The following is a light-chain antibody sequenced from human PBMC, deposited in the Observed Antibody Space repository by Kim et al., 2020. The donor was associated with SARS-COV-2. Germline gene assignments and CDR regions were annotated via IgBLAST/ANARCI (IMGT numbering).Light chain of an antibody. CDR1: SSDVGSYNL. J-gene: IGLJ1*01. CDR2: EVS. Sequence: QSVLTQPASVSGSPGQSITISCTGTSSDVGSYNLVSWYQQHPGKAPKLMIYEVSKRPSGVSNRFSGSKSGNTASLTISGLQAEDEADYYCCSYAGSGSYVFGPGTKVTVL. CDR3: CSYAGSGSYV. V-gene: IGLV2-23*02.